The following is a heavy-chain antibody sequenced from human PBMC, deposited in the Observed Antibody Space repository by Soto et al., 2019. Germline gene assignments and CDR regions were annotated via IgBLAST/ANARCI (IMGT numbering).Heavy chain of an antibody. CDR1: GFTFSDYY. D-gene: IGHD4-17*01. Sequence: QVQLVESGGGLVKPGGSLRLSCAASGFTFSDYYMSWIRQAPGQGLEWVSYISHDSDYTSYADSVRGRFSISRDNAQNTLYLQINSLRAEDTALYYCARPNTPYYGSNSGAFDIWGQGTMVTVSS. V-gene: IGHV3-11*06. CDR2: ISHDSDYT. J-gene: IGHJ3*02. CDR3: ARPNTPYYGSNSGAFDI.